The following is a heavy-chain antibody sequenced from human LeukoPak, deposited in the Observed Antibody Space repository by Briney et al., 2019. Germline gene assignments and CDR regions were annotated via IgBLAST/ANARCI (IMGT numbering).Heavy chain of an antibody. CDR2: IYTSGST. D-gene: IGHD1-26*01. CDR1: GGSISSYY. CDR3: ARTIVGASYYYYYYMDV. J-gene: IGHJ6*03. Sequence: SETLSLTCTVSGGSISSYYWSWIRQPAGKGLEWIGRIYTSGSTNYNPSLKSRVTMSVDTSKNQFSLKLSSVTAADTAVYYCARTIVGASYYYYYYMDVWGKGTTVTVSS. V-gene: IGHV4-4*07.